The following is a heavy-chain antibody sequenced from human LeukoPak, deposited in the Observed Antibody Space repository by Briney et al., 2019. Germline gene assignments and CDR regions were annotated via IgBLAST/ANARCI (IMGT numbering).Heavy chain of an antibody. Sequence: PSETLSLTCTVSGYSISSGYYWGWIRQPPGKGLEWIGEINHSGSINYNPSLKSRVTISVDTSKNQFSLKLSSVTAADTAVYYCVRVVRSFSPYYFDYWGQGTLVTVSS. V-gene: IGHV4-38-2*02. D-gene: IGHD6-6*01. CDR2: INHSGSI. CDR1: GYSISSGYY. CDR3: VRVVRSFSPYYFDY. J-gene: IGHJ4*02.